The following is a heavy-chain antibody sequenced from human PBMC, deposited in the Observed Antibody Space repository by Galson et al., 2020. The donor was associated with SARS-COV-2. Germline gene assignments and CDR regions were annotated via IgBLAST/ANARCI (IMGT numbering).Heavy chain of an antibody. CDR2: ISSSSSYI. D-gene: IGHD2-8*01. Sequence: SCAASGFTFSSYSMNWVRQAPGKGLEWVSSISSSSSYIYYADSVKGRFTISRDNAKNSLYLQMNSLRAEDTAVYYCASDLGNGYYGMDVWGQGTTVTVSS. CDR3: ASDLGNGYYGMDV. V-gene: IGHV3-21*01. CDR1: GFTFSSYS. J-gene: IGHJ6*02.